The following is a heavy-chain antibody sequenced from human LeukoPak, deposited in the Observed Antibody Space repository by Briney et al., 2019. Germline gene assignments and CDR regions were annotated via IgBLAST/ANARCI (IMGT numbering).Heavy chain of an antibody. CDR1: GGSISSGGYY. CDR2: IYHSGST. Sequence: SETLSLTCTVSGGSISSGGYYWSWIRQPPGKGLEWIGYIYHSGSTYYNPSLKSRVTISVDRSKNQFSLKLSSVTAADTAVYYCARGEAAAGVRYFQHWGQGTLVTVSS. CDR3: ARGEAAAGVRYFQH. V-gene: IGHV4-30-2*01. D-gene: IGHD6-13*01. J-gene: IGHJ1*01.